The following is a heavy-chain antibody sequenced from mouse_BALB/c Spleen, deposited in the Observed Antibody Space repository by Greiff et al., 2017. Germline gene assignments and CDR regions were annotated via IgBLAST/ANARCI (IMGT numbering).Heavy chain of an antibody. V-gene: IGHV14-4*02. CDR3: NAFTTAGY. CDR1: GFNIKDYY. D-gene: IGHD1-2*01. J-gene: IGHJ2*01. CDR2: IDPENGDT. Sequence: VQLQQSGAELVRSGASVKLSCTASGFNIKDYYMHWVKQRPEQGLEWIGWIDPENGDTEYAPKFQGKATMTADTSSNTAYLQLSSLTSEDTAVYYCNAFTTAGYWGQGTTLTVSS.